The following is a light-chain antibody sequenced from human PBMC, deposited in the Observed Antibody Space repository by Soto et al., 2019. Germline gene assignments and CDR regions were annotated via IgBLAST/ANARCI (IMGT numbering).Light chain of an antibody. Sequence: AIRMTQSPSSFSASTGDRVTITCRASQGISSYLAWYQQKPGKAPKLLIYAASTLQSGVPSRFSGSGSGTDFTLTISCLQSEDFASYYCQQYYTHPFTFGPGTKVDFK. J-gene: IGKJ3*01. CDR1: QGISSY. CDR2: AAS. V-gene: IGKV1-8*01. CDR3: QQYYTHPFT.